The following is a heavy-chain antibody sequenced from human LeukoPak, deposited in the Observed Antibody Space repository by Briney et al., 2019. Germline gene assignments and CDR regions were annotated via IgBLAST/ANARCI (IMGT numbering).Heavy chain of an antibody. Sequence: SETLSLTCTVSGGSIVSSAYYWGWIRQPPGKGLEWISSIYYSGNTCYNPSLKSRVTISVDTSKNQFSLKLSSVTAADTAVYYCASHLATDDYNYYYYYYMDVWGKGTTVTVSS. CDR1: GGSIVSSAYY. V-gene: IGHV4-39*07. D-gene: IGHD5-24*01. J-gene: IGHJ6*03. CDR3: ASHLATDDYNYYYYYYMDV. CDR2: IYYSGNT.